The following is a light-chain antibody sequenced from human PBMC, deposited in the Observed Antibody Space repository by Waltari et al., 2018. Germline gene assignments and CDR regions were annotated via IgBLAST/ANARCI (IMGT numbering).Light chain of an antibody. Sequence: QLVVTQSPSASASLGASVKLTCTLSSGHSNNIIAWLQQRPEKGPRYLMKVNSDGSHIRGDEIPERFSGSSSGAERYLTTSSLQSEDEADYYCQTGGHGTWVFGGGTKLTVL. J-gene: IGLJ3*02. CDR2: VNSDGSH. CDR3: QTGGHGTWV. CDR1: SGHSNNI. V-gene: IGLV4-69*01.